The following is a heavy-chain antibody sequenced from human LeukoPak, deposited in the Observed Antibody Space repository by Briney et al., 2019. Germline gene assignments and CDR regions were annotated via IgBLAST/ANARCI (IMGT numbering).Heavy chain of an antibody. V-gene: IGHV1-18*01. Sequence: ASVKVSCKASGYTFTSYGISWVRQAPGQGLEWMGWISAYNGNTNYAQKLQGRVTMTTDTSTSTAYMELRSLRSDDTAVYYCARVHFRNYVTTSFDYWGQGTLVTVSS. CDR1: GYTFTSYG. CDR2: ISAYNGNT. CDR3: ARVHFRNYVTTSFDY. J-gene: IGHJ4*02. D-gene: IGHD1-7*01.